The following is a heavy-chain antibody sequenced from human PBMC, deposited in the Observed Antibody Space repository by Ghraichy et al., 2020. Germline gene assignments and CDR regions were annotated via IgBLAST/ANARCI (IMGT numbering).Heavy chain of an antibody. J-gene: IGHJ4*02. CDR1: GFTFSSYG. Sequence: GGSLRLSCAASGFTFSSYGMSWVRQAPGKGLEWVSAISGSGVTTYYADSVKGRFTISRDNSKNTLCLQMNSLRAEDTAVYYCAKNQGYLDNWGQGTLVTVSS. V-gene: IGHV3-23*01. CDR2: ISGSGVTT. CDR3: AKNQGYLDN. D-gene: IGHD1-14*01.